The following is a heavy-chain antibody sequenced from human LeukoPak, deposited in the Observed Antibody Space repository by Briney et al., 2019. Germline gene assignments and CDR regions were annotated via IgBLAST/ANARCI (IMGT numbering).Heavy chain of an antibody. Sequence: ASVKVSCKASGYTFTIYDINWVRQATGQGLEWMGWMNPNSGNTGYAQKFQGRVTMTRNTSISTAYMELSSLRSEDTAVYYCARMVGAMTPFDYWGQGTLVTVSS. CDR2: MNPNSGNT. V-gene: IGHV1-8*01. J-gene: IGHJ4*02. CDR1: GYTFTIYD. CDR3: ARMVGAMTPFDY. D-gene: IGHD1-26*01.